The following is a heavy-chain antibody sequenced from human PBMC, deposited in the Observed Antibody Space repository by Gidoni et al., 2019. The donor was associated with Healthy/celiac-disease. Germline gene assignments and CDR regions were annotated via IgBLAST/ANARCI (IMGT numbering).Heavy chain of an antibody. J-gene: IGHJ6*02. Sequence: EVQLLESGGGLVQPGGSLRLSCAASGFTFSSYAMSWVRQAPGKGLEWVSAISGSGGSTYYADSVKGRFNISRDNSKNTLYLQMNSLRAEDTAVYYCAKDKDFWSGYSHGMDVWGQGTTVTVSS. CDR3: AKDKDFWSGYSHGMDV. CDR2: ISGSGGST. V-gene: IGHV3-23*01. D-gene: IGHD3-3*01. CDR1: GFTFSSYA.